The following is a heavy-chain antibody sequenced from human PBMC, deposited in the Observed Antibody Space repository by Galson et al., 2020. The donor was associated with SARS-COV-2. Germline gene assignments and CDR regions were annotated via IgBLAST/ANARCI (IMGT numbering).Heavy chain of an antibody. D-gene: IGHD1-26*01. Sequence: GESLKISCEASGFTFSSYGMHWVRQAPGKGLEGVAGIWHDASNKYYVDSVNGRFTISRDNSKNTLFLQMNSLRAEDTAVYYCPRGGIMGGTIRGVFDIWGQGTVVTVSS. CDR2: IWHDASNK. CDR3: PRGGIMGGTIRGVFDI. J-gene: IGHJ3*02. CDR1: GFTFSSYG. V-gene: IGHV3-33*01.